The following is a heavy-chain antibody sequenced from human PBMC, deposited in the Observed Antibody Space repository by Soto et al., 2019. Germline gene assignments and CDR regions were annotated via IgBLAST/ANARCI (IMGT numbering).Heavy chain of an antibody. CDR1: GYTFTSYD. D-gene: IGHD3-10*01. J-gene: IGHJ5*02. V-gene: IGHV1-8*01. CDR2: MNPNSGNT. CDR3: AGTYYYGSGSYYWFDP. Sequence: QVQLVQSGAEVKKPGASVKVSCKASGYTFTSYDINWVRQATGQGLEWMGWMNPNSGNTGYAQKFQGRVTMTRNTSISTAYMELSSLRSEDTAVYYCAGTYYYGSGSYYWFDPWGQGTLVTVSS.